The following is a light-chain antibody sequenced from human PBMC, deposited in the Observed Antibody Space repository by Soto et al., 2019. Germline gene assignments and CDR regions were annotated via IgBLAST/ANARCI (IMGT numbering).Light chain of an antibody. CDR2: KAS. Sequence: MQMTESPSTLSASVGDSVTITCLASQTISSWLAWYQQKPGKAPKLLIYKASTLQSGVPSRFSGSGSGTEFTLTISSLQPDDFATYYCQHYNSYSEAFGEGTKVDIK. CDR3: QHYNSYSEA. J-gene: IGKJ1*01. CDR1: QTISSW. V-gene: IGKV1-5*03.